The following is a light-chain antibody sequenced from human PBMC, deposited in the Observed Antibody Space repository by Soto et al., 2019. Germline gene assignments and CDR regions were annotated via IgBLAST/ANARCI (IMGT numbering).Light chain of an antibody. CDR1: SSDVGAYNY. Sequence: QSALTQPASVSGSPGQSITISCTGTSSDVGAYNYVSWYQQHPGKAPKLMIYDVSNRPSGVSNRFSGSKSGNTASLTISGLQAEDEGDYYCNSYTRSRSVVFGGGTKLTVL. J-gene: IGLJ2*01. CDR3: NSYTRSRSVV. V-gene: IGLV2-14*03. CDR2: DVS.